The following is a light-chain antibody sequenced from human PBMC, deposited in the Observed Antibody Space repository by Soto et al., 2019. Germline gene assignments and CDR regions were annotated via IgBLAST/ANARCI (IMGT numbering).Light chain of an antibody. CDR2: LGS. CDR1: QSLLHSDGYNY. Sequence: DTVMTQSPLSLPVTPGEAASISCRSSQSLLHSDGYNYLDWYLQKPGQSPQLLIYLGSNRASGVPDRFSGSGSGTDFTLKISRVEAEDVGLYYCMQALQTPYTFGQGTKVDIK. V-gene: IGKV2-28*01. CDR3: MQALQTPYT. J-gene: IGKJ2*01.